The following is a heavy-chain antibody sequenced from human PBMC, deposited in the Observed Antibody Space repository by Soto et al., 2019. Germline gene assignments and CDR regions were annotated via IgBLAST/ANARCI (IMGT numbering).Heavy chain of an antibody. CDR3: ARRSGDYDFWSGSTQYYYYGMDV. CDR2: IIPILGTA. J-gene: IGHJ6*02. CDR1: VGTFSSYA. D-gene: IGHD3-3*01. Sequence: QVQLVQSGAEVKKPGSSVKVSCKASVGTFSSYAISWVRQAPGQGLEWMGGIIPILGTANYAQKFQGRVPITADESTSTAYMGLSSLRSEDTAVYYCARRSGDYDFWSGSTQYYYYGMDVWGQGTTVTVSS. V-gene: IGHV1-69*01.